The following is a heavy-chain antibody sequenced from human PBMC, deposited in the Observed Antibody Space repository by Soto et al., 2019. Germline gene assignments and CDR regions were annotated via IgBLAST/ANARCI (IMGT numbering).Heavy chain of an antibody. CDR3: ARELSYDSSGYQLDY. D-gene: IGHD3-22*01. V-gene: IGHV3-48*03. Sequence: GGSLRLSCAASGFTFSSYEMNWVRQAPGKGLEWVSYISSSGSTIYYADSVKGRFTISRDNAKNSLYLQMNSLRAEDTAVYYCARELSYDSSGYQLDYWGQGTLVTAPQ. CDR2: ISSSGSTI. J-gene: IGHJ4*02. CDR1: GFTFSSYE.